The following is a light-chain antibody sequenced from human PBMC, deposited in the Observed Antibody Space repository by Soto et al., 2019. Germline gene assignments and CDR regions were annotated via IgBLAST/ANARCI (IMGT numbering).Light chain of an antibody. CDR2: DAS. CDR1: KSVNRF. J-gene: IGKJ4*01. V-gene: IGKV3-11*01. Sequence: VMTQTPDTLSASPGERVSLSCRASKSVNRFLAWYQQKPGQAPRLLIYDASNSASGIPARFSGSGSGTDFTLTISSLEPEDFAVYYCQQRSLWPPLTFGRGTKVDI. CDR3: QQRSLWPPLT.